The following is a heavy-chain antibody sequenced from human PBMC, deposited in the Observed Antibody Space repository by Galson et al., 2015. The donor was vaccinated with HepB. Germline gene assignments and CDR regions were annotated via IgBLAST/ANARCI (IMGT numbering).Heavy chain of an antibody. CDR1: GGTFSNYA. Sequence: SVKVSCKASGGTFSNYAFSWVRQAPGQGLEWVGGIIPLFGTTNYAQKFQGRVTITAAESTSTAYMELSSLRSEDTAVYYCARETTYHYDYRRYYYPHYFDYWGQGTLVSVSS. D-gene: IGHD3-22*01. J-gene: IGHJ4*02. V-gene: IGHV1-69*13. CDR2: IIPLFGTT. CDR3: ARETTYHYDYRRYYYPHYFDY.